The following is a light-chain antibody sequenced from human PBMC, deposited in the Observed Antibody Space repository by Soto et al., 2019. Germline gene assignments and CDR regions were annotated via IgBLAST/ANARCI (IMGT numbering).Light chain of an antibody. CDR2: DND. Sequence: QAVLTQPPSISAAPGQKVTISCSGSTSNIGNYYVSWYQKLPGTAPKLLISDNDNRPSGIPDRFSGSKSGTSATLDITGLQTGDEADYYCGSWDGGLSVVLFGGGTKVTVL. V-gene: IGLV1-51*01. CDR3: GSWDGGLSVVL. CDR1: TSNIGNYY. J-gene: IGLJ2*01.